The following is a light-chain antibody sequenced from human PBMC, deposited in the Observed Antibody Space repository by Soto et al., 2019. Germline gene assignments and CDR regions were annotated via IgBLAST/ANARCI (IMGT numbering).Light chain of an antibody. CDR1: QSISSY. CDR3: LQDINYPWT. J-gene: IGKJ1*01. CDR2: GAS. Sequence: IQMTQSLSTLSASVGDRVTITCRASQSISSYLNWYQQKPGKPPKVLIYGASNLQSGVPPRFSGSGSGTDFTLAISSLQPEDSATYYCLQDINYPWTFGQGTKVDIK. V-gene: IGKV1-6*01.